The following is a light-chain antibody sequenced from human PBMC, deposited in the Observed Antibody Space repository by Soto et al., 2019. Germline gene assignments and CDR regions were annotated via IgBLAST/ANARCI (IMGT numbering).Light chain of an antibody. V-gene: IGKV1-12*01. CDR3: QQANSFPPT. CDR2: AAS. Sequence: IQMAQSPSNVSPSVGECVTISWPASQSISSWVAWYQQKPGKAPKLLIDAASSLQSGVPSRFSGRGSGTDFTLTISSLQPEDVATYYCQQANSFPPTFGQGTKVDIK. J-gene: IGKJ1*01. CDR1: QSISSW.